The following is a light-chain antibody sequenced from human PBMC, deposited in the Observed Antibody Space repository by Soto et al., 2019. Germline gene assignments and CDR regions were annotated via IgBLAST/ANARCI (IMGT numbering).Light chain of an antibody. CDR3: SSYTSSSTVV. Sequence: QPVLTQPASVSGSPGQSITISCTGTSSDVGGYNYVSWYQQHPGKAPKLMIYEVSNRPSGVSNRFSGSKSGNTASLTISGLLAEDEADYYCSSYTSSSTVVFGGGIKLTVL. CDR1: SSDVGGYNY. CDR2: EVS. V-gene: IGLV2-14*01. J-gene: IGLJ2*01.